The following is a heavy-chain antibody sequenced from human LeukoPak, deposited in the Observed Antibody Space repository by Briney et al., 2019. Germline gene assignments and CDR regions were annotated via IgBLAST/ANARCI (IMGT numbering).Heavy chain of an antibody. D-gene: IGHD6-6*01. CDR3: ARGVSSSLDY. Sequence: GGSLRLSCAASGFTFSSYEMNWVRQAPGKGLEWVSYISSSGSTIYYADSVKGRFTISRDNAKNPLYLQMNSLRAEDTAVYYCARGVSSSLDYWGQGTLVTVSS. V-gene: IGHV3-48*03. CDR1: GFTFSSYE. CDR2: ISSSGSTI. J-gene: IGHJ4*02.